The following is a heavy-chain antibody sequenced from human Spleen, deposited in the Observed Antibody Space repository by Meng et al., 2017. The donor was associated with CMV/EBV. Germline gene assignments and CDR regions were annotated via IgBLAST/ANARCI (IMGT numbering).Heavy chain of an antibody. V-gene: IGHV4-39*07. CDR1: GASCSRSVYS. D-gene: IGHD3/OR15-3a*01. Sequence: LQLHESGPGLVKPSETLSPTCTVSGASCSRSVYSWGGIRQTPGKGLQWIGTIYYSGSTYYNPSLKSRVTISVDTSKNQFSLKLTSVTAADTAVYYCARVLDYILDYWGQGTLVTVSS. J-gene: IGHJ4*02. CDR3: ARVLDYILDY. CDR2: IYYSGST.